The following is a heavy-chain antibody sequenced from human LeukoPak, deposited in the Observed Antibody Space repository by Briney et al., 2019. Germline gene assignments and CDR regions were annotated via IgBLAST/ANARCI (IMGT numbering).Heavy chain of an antibody. D-gene: IGHD3-22*01. J-gene: IGHJ4*02. CDR3: AKGDYYDSSGYYPDY. V-gene: IGHV3-43*01. Sequence: PGGSLRLSCEASGFTFDDYTIHWVRQAPGKGLEWVSLISWDGSSTYYADSVKGRFTISRDNSKNSLYLQMNSLRTEDTALYYCAKGDYYDSSGYYPDYWGQGTLVTVSS. CDR1: GFTFDDYT. CDR2: ISWDGSST.